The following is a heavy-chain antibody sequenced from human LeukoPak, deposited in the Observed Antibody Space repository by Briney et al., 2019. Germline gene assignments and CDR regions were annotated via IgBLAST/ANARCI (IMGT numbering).Heavy chain of an antibody. V-gene: IGHV1-2*02. D-gene: IGHD6-6*01. CDR2: MNPNSGGT. J-gene: IGHJ4*02. CDR1: GYTFTSFD. Sequence: ASVKVSCKASGYTFTSFDMNWVRQATGQGLEWMGWMNPNSGGTNYAQKFQGRVTMTRDTSISTAYMELSRLRSDDTAVYYCAGGLAARRDYWGQGTLVTVSS. CDR3: AGGLAARRDY.